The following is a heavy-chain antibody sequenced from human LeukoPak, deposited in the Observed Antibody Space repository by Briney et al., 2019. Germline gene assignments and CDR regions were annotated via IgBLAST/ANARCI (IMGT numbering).Heavy chain of an antibody. D-gene: IGHD2-15*01. CDR1: GGTFSSYA. Sequence: SVKVSCKASGGTFSSYAISWVRQAPGQGLEWMGGIIPIFGTANYAQKFQGRVPITTDESTSTAYMELSSLRSEDTAVYYCARDDCSGGSCFGYWGQGTLVTVS. CDR2: IIPIFGTA. J-gene: IGHJ4*02. V-gene: IGHV1-69*05. CDR3: ARDDCSGGSCFGY.